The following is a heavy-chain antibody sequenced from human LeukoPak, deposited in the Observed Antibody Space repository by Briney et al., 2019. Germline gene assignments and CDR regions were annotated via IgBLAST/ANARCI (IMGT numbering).Heavy chain of an antibody. CDR1: GGSCDDYY. D-gene: IGHD5-24*01. CDR2: IHPHGIF. Sequence: PSETLSLTCDVPGGSCDDYYCSWIRQPPGKGLEWIGEIHPHGIFYYNSSLMSRVTISIDTSKSQFSLRLTSVTAADTAIYYCSRGRDRSKAGDHWGQGSLVTVSS. CDR3: SRGRDRSKAGDH. V-gene: IGHV4-34*01. J-gene: IGHJ4*02.